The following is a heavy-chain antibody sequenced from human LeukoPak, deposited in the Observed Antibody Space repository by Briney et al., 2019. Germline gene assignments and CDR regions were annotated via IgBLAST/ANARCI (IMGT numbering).Heavy chain of an antibody. V-gene: IGHV4-34*01. CDR2: INHSGST. Sequence: SETLSLTCAVYGGSFSGYYWSWIRQPPGKGLEWIGEINHSGSTNYNPSLKSRVTISVDTSKNQFSLKLSSVTAADTAVYYCARQRIAAAGNPYFDYWGQGTLVTVSS. J-gene: IGHJ4*02. CDR1: GGSFSGYY. D-gene: IGHD6-13*01. CDR3: ARQRIAAAGNPYFDY.